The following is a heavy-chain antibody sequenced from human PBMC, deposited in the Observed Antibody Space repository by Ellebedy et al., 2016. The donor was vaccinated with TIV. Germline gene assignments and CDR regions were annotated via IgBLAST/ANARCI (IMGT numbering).Heavy chain of an antibody. J-gene: IGHJ3*02. CDR1: GFTFSGYW. V-gene: IGHV3-7*01. D-gene: IGHD4-17*01. CDR3: ATDGSYGDFRSPAHAFVM. CDR2: INQDAGEK. Sequence: GGSLRLSCAASGFTFSGYWMSWVRQAPGKGLEWVANINQDAGEKYYVDSVKGRFTISRDNAKNSLYLQMNSLRAEDTAMYYCATDGSYGDFRSPAHAFVMWGQGTMVAVSS.